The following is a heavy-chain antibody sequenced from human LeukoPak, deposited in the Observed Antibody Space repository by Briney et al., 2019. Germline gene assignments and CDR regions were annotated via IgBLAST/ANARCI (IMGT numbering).Heavy chain of an antibody. CDR1: GGSFSGYY. D-gene: IGHD6-13*01. CDR2: INHSGST. V-gene: IGHV4-34*01. Sequence: SGTLSLTCAVYGGSFSGYYWSWIRQPPGKGLEWIGEINHSGSTNYNPSLKSRVTISVDTSKNQFSLKLSSVTAADTAVYYCARDSSSWYINAFDIWGQGTMVTVSS. CDR3: ARDSSSWYINAFDI. J-gene: IGHJ3*02.